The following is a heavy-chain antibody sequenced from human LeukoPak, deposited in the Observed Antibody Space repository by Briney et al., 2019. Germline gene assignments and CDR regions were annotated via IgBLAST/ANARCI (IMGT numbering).Heavy chain of an antibody. J-gene: IGHJ4*02. CDR1: GFTFSNAW. CDR2: IKSKTDGGTT. V-gene: IGHV3-15*01. Sequence: GGSLRLSCAASGFTFSNAWMSWVRQAPGKGLEWVGRIKSKTDGGTTDYAAPVKGRFTISRDDSENTLYLQMNSLKTEDTAVYYCTTAAGSGSYRVFYYWGQGTLVTVSS. D-gene: IGHD3-10*01. CDR3: TTAAGSGSYRVFYY.